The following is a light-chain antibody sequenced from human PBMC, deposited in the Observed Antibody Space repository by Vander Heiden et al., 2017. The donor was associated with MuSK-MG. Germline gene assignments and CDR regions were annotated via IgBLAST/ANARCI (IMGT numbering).Light chain of an antibody. Sequence: DIQMTQSPSSLSASVGGRVTITCRASQSISNSLNWYQQKPGKAPKLLIYAASSLQSGVPSRFSGSGSGTDFTLIISRLQPEDFATYYCQQSDSTPHTFGQGTKLEIK. CDR2: AAS. CDR1: QSISNS. CDR3: QQSDSTPHT. V-gene: IGKV1-39*01. J-gene: IGKJ2*01.